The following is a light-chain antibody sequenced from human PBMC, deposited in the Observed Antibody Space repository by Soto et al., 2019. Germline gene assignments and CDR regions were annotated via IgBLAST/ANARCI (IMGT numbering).Light chain of an antibody. V-gene: IGLV1-47*01. Sequence: QSVLTQPPSASGTPGQRVTISCSGSSSNIGSNYVYWYQQLPGTAPKLLIYRNNPRPSGVPDRFSGSKSGTSASLAISGLRAEEAAYYYCAAWDDSLIGLVFGGGTKLTVL. J-gene: IGLJ2*01. CDR1: SSNIGSNY. CDR3: AAWDDSLIGLV. CDR2: RNN.